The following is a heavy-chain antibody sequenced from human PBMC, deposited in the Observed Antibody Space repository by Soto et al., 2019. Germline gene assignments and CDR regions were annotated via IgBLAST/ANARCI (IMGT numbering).Heavy chain of an antibody. CDR3: AKPIVAAGYYGMDV. CDR1: GFTFRNYD. V-gene: IGHV3-30*18. CDR2: ISFDGIKK. Sequence: PGGSLRLSCAASGFTFRNYDMHWVRQAPGKGLEWMGVISFDGIKKYYADSVKGRFTTSRDSSKNKLYLQMNSLRPEDTAVYYCAKPIVAAGYYGMDVWGQGTTVTVSS. J-gene: IGHJ6*02. D-gene: IGHD6-13*01.